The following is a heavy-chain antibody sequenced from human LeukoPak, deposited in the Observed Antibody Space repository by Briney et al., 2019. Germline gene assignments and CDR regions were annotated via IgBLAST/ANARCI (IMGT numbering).Heavy chain of an antibody. Sequence: GGSLRLSCAASGFTFSSYSMNWVRQAPGKGLEWVSSISSSSSYIYYADSVKGRFTISRDNAKNSLYLQMNSLRAEDTAVYYCARDGLDDFWSGYYHFDYWGQGTLVTVSS. CDR2: ISSSSSYI. D-gene: IGHD3-3*01. CDR1: GFTFSSYS. J-gene: IGHJ4*02. V-gene: IGHV3-21*01. CDR3: ARDGLDDFWSGYYHFDY.